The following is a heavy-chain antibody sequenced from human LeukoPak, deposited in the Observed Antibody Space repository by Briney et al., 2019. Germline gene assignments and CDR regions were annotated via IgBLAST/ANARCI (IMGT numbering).Heavy chain of an antibody. CDR2: INPNSGDT. V-gene: IGHV1-2*02. D-gene: IGHD6-6*01. CDR1: GYTFTGYY. Sequence: ASVKVSCKASGYTFTGYYMHWVRQAPGQGLEWMGWINPNSGDTNYAQKFQGRVTMTRDTSISTAHMELSRLRSDDTAVYYCARDSSSFYFSDNWFDPWGQGTLVTVSS. CDR3: ARDSSSFYFSDNWFDP. J-gene: IGHJ5*02.